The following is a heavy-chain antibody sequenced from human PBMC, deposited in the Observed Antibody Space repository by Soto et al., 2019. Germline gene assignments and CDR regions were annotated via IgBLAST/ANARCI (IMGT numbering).Heavy chain of an antibody. Sequence: ASVKLSCKASGGTLSSYTISWVRQAPGQGLEWMGRIIPILGIANYAQKFQGRVTITADKSTSTAYMELSSLRSEDTAVYYCARVVAVAGTSNQINWFDPWGQGTLVTVSS. V-gene: IGHV1-69*02. D-gene: IGHD6-19*01. CDR2: IIPILGIA. CDR3: ARVVAVAGTSNQINWFDP. J-gene: IGHJ5*02. CDR1: GGTLSSYT.